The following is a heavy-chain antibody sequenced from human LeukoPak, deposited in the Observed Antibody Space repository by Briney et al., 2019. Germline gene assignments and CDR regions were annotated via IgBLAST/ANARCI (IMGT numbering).Heavy chain of an antibody. V-gene: IGHV3-30*14. D-gene: IGHD3-10*01. CDR2: ISYDGSNK. CDR3: AKGWDSYGSGSPSMDV. J-gene: IGHJ6*02. Sequence: PGGSLRLSCAASGFTFSSYAMHWVRQAPGKGLEWVAVISYDGSNKYYTDSVKGRFTISRDNSKNTLYLLMNSLRAEDTAVYYCAKGWDSYGSGSPSMDVWGQGTTVTVSS. CDR1: GFTFSSYA.